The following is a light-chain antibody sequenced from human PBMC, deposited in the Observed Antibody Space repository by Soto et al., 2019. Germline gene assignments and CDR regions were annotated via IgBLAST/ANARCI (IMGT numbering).Light chain of an antibody. Sequence: EIVLTQSPATLSLSPGERATLSCRASQSVSSYLAWYQQKPGQAPRLLIYDAPNRATGIPARFSGSGSGTDFTLTISSLEPEDCAVYYCQQRSNWPLYTFGQGTKLEIK. J-gene: IGKJ2*01. CDR2: DAP. V-gene: IGKV3-11*01. CDR1: QSVSSY. CDR3: QQRSNWPLYT.